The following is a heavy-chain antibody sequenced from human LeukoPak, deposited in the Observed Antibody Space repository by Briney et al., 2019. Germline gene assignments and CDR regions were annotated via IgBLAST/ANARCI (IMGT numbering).Heavy chain of an antibody. CDR3: ARHGCPNCYHIDF. D-gene: IGHD2-2*01. CDR2: ISSSSTYI. J-gene: IGHJ4*02. CDR1: GFTFSRYS. Sequence: PGGSLRLSCAASGFTFSRYSMNWFRQAPGKGLGWVSSISSSSTYIFYGDSVKGRFTISRDNAQNSLYLQMNSLRAEDTAVYYCARHGCPNCYHIDFWGQGTLVTVSS. V-gene: IGHV3-21*01.